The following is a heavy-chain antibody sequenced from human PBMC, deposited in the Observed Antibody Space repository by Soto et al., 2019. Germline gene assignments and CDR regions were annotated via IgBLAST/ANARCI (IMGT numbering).Heavy chain of an antibody. CDR1: GGSFSGYY. V-gene: IGHV4-34*01. Sequence: QVQLQQWGAGLLKPSETLSLTCAVYGGSFSGYYWCWIRQPPGKGLEWIGEINHSGSTNYTPSLKSRVTISVDTPKNQFSPKLSYVTPSSTAVYFCAIVQWETWYFDLWGRGTLVTVSS. CDR3: AIVQWETWYFDL. CDR2: INHSGST. J-gene: IGHJ2*01. D-gene: IGHD1-26*01.